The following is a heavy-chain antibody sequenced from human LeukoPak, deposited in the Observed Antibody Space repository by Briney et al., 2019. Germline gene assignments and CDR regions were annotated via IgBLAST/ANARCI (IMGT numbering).Heavy chain of an antibody. V-gene: IGHV3-74*01. CDR2: INEDGSTT. D-gene: IGHD1-26*01. J-gene: IGHJ4*02. Sequence: GGALGLSCGAAGFTFMSNWMDWGRQAAGEGLVWVSRINEDGSTTNYADSVKGRSTIFRDNAKNTLYLQMNSLRAEDTAVYYCVRDLGGRSGHWGQGTLVTVSS. CDR1: GFTFMSNW. CDR3: VRDLGGRSGH.